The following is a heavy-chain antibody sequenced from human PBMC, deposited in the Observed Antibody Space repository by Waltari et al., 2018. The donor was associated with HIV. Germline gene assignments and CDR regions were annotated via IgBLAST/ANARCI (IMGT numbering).Heavy chain of an antibody. V-gene: IGHV3-33*01. CDR2: VYSKEQFTK. CDR1: GFTFSNHA. J-gene: IGHJ4*02. CDR3: VRDIASFGVASGIFDF. D-gene: IGHD3-3*01. Sequence: QVQLVESGGGVVQSGRSLRLSCAASGFTFSNHAIHWVRQAPGKGRGRWTVVYSKEQFTKKNADTVKGRTTISRDNYKNTLYLQRNSLRAADTAVYYCVRDIASFGVASGIFDFWGQGTLVTVSS.